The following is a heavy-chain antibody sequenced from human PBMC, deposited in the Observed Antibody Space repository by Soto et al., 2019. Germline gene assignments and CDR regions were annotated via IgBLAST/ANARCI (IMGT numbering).Heavy chain of an antibody. D-gene: IGHD1-7*01. Sequence: PGESLKISCQGSGYTFNSFWIGWVRQMPGEGLEWMGLMFPWTSDTRYSPSFQGHVSISVDRSTGTGYLQWNCLKASDTAMYYCVTTRDGTTFFPHWGQGTPVTVSS. CDR1: GYTFNSFW. V-gene: IGHV5-51*01. CDR3: VTTRDGTTFFPH. J-gene: IGHJ4*02. CDR2: MFPWTSDT.